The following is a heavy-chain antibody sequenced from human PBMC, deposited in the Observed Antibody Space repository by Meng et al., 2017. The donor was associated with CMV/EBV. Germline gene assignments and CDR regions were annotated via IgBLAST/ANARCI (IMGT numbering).Heavy chain of an antibody. Sequence: ASVKVSCKASGYTFTSYDINWVRQATGQGLEWMGWMNPNSGNTGYAQKFQGRVTITRNTSISTAYMELSSLRSEDTAVYYCARGLRGSYPLDYWGQGTLVTVSS. CDR3: ARGLRGSYPLDY. J-gene: IGHJ4*02. CDR2: MNPNSGNT. V-gene: IGHV1-8*03. D-gene: IGHD1-26*01. CDR1: GYTFTSYD.